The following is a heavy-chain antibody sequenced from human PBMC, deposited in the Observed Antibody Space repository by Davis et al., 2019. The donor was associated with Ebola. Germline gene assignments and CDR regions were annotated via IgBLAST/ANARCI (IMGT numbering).Heavy chain of an antibody. J-gene: IGHJ6*03. CDR2: IYYSGST. D-gene: IGHD3-22*01. Sequence: LRLSCTVSGGSISRGGSYWTWIRQHPGKGLEWIGYIYYSGSTYYKPPLKSRVTISLDTSKNQFSLNLYSVTAADTAVYYCARDLRYDSSGNDYYFYMDVWGKGTTVTVSS. CDR1: GGSISRGGSY. V-gene: IGHV4-31*03. CDR3: ARDLRYDSSGNDYYFYMDV.